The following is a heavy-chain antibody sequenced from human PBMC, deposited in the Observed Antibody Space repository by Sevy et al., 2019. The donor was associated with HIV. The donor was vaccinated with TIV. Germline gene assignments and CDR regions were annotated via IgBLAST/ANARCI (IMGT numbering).Heavy chain of an antibody. D-gene: IGHD3-3*01. CDR1: GGSISSSSYY. J-gene: IGHJ4*02. V-gene: IGHV4-39*01. CDR2: IYYSGST. CDR3: ARHGMIFGVVIYYFDY. Sequence: SETLSLTCTVSGGSISSSSYYWGWIRQPPGKGLEWIGSIYYSGSTYYNPSLKSRVTISVDTSKNQFSLKLSSVTAADTAVYYCARHGMIFGVVIYYFDYWGQGTLVTVSS.